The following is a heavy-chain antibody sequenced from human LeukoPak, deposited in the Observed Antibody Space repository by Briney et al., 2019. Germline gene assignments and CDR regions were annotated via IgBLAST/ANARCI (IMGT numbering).Heavy chain of an antibody. CDR3: ARDGGWVLVTEIDY. J-gene: IGHJ4*02. CDR2: INFSGTT. Sequence: SETLSLTCTVSGGSISSSRFFWAWIRQPPGKGLEWIGNINFSGTTYYNPSLKGRVTLSVDPSKNQFSLRLSSVTAADTAVYYCARDGGWVLVTEIDYWGQGILVTVSS. D-gene: IGHD3-9*01. V-gene: IGHV4-39*07. CDR1: GGSISSSRFF.